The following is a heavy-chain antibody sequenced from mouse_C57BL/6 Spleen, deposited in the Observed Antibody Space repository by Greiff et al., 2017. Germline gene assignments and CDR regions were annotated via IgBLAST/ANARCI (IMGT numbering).Heavy chain of an antibody. D-gene: IGHD2-2*01. V-gene: IGHV5-12*01. Sequence: EVKVEESGGGLVQPGGSLKLSCAASGFTFSDYYMYWVRQTPGKRLEWVAYISNGGGSTYYPDTVKGRFTIARDNAKNTPCMQVSRLTSEDTAVYYCATNLPYGYDGFAYWGQGTLVTVSA. CDR3: ATNLPYGYDGFAY. CDR2: ISNGGGST. CDR1: GFTFSDYY. J-gene: IGHJ3*01.